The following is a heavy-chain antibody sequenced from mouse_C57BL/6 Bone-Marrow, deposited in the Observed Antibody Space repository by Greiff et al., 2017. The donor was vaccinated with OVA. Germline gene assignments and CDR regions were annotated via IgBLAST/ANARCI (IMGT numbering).Heavy chain of an antibody. J-gene: IGHJ4*01. Sequence: EVQRVESGGDLVKPGGSLKLPCAASGFTFSSYGMSWVRQTPDKRLEWVATISSGGSYTYYPDSVKGRSTIAGDKAKNAQYLQMSRLKSEDTAMYYCARHGHYAMDYWGQGTSVTVSS. CDR2: ISSGGSYT. CDR3: ARHGHYAMDY. CDR1: GFTFSSYG. V-gene: IGHV5-6*01.